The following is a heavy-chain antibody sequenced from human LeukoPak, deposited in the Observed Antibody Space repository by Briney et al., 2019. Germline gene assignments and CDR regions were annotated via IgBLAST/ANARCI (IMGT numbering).Heavy chain of an antibody. J-gene: IGHJ5*02. D-gene: IGHD4-23*01. V-gene: IGHV1-2*02. CDR1: GYTFTDYY. CDR2: INPSSGGT. CDR3: ARDLNGGNSA. Sequence: ASVTVSFKASGYTFTDYYMHWVRQAPGQGLEWMGWINPSSGGTNYAQKFQGRVTMTRDTSINIDYMELSSLRSDDTVVYYCARDLNGGNSAWGQGTLVTVSS.